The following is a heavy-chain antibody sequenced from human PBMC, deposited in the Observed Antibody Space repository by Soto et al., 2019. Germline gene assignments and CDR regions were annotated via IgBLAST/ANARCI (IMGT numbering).Heavy chain of an antibody. D-gene: IGHD1-26*01. CDR2: INAGSGNT. CDR3: ATRSSLRPFDI. J-gene: IGHJ3*02. V-gene: IGHV1-3*01. CDR1: GYTSTNYG. Sequence: ASGKVSCKASGYTSTNYGMHWVRQAPGQRLEWMGWINAGSGNTKYSQKFQGRITITRDTSASTVYMELSSLRSEDTAVYYCATRSSLRPFDIWGQGTMVTVPS.